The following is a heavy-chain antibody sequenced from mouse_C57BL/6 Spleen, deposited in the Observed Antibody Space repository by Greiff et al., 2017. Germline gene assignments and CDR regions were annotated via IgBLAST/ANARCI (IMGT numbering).Heavy chain of an antibody. CDR2: ISSGGSYT. CDR1: GFTFSSYG. D-gene: IGHD4-1*01. V-gene: IGHV5-6*02. Sequence: EVMLVESGGDLVKPGGSLKLSCAASGFTFSSYGMSWVRQTPDKRLEWVATISSGGSYTYYPDSVKGRFTISRDNAKNTLYLQMSSLKSEDTAIYYCARELGRGDYYAMDYWGQGTSVTVSS. CDR3: ARELGRGDYYAMDY. J-gene: IGHJ4*01.